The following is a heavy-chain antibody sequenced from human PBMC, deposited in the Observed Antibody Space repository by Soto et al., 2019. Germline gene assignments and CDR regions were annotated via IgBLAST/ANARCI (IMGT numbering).Heavy chain of an antibody. CDR2: ISSNGRNK. J-gene: IGHJ6*02. CDR1: GFTFSSYA. V-gene: IGHV3-64D*06. CDR3: VKDGSSGWPYYYGLDV. D-gene: IGHD6-19*01. Sequence: GGPLRLSCSASGFTFSSYAMQWVRQAPVKGLEYVSAISSNGRNKYYADSVKGRVTISRDNSKNTLYLQMSSLGAEDTAVYYCVKDGSSGWPYYYGLDVWGQGTTVTVSS.